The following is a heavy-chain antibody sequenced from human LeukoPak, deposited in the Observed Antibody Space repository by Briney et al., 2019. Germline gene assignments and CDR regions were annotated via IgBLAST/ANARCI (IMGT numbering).Heavy chain of an antibody. J-gene: IGHJ4*02. V-gene: IGHV3-11*01. D-gene: IGHD2-15*01. CDR2: ISSSGSTI. CDR3: AREYCSGGSCYNPLDY. Sequence: GGSLRLSCAASGFTFSDYYMSWIRQAPGKGLEWVSYISSSGSTIYYADSVKGRFTISRDNAKNSLYLQVNSLRAEDTAVYYCAREYCSGGSCYNPLDYWGQGTLVTVSS. CDR1: GFTFSDYY.